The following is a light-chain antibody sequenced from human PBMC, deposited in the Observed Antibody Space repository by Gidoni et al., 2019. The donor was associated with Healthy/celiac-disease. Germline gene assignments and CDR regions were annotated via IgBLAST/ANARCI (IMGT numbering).Light chain of an antibody. CDR2: ESS. V-gene: IGKV1-39*01. CDR1: QSMSNS. Sequence: DIQITQSPSSLSASVGDRVTITCRASQSMSNSLNWYQQKPGKAPKVLIYESSSLQSAFPSRFSGSGSGTDFTLTISNLQPEDFATYYCQRSYSTPTFGQGTRLEIK. J-gene: IGKJ5*01. CDR3: QRSYSTPT.